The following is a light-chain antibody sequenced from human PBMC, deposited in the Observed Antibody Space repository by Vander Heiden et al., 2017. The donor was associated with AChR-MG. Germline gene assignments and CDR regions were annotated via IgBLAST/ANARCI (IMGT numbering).Light chain of an antibody. V-gene: IGLV1-36*01. CDR1: NSNVGSYP. CDR2: GN. Sequence: ASTQEASVSGTVGQKVTMSCTGNNSNVGSYPVGWYLQISHGAPKTVMFGNSLPSGIPDRFSASKSGTTASLTISGLQAEDDADYFCSTWDSSLSAVVFGGGTKLTV. CDR3: STWDSSLSAVV. J-gene: IGLJ2*01.